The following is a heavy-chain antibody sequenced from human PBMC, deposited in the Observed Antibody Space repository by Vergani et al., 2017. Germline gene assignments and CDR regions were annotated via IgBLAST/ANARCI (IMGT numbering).Heavy chain of an antibody. J-gene: IGHJ4*02. CDR2: IIPILGTA. V-gene: IGHV1-69*11. CDR1: GGTFSSYA. CDR3: ARDTHPMTTVVTGDY. D-gene: IGHD4-23*01. Sequence: QVQLVQSGAEVKKPGSSVKVSCKASGGTFSSYAISWVRQAPGQGLEWMGRIIPILGTANYEQKFQGRVTISADESTSTAYMELSRLRSEDTAVYYCARDTHPMTTVVTGDYWGQGTLVTVSA.